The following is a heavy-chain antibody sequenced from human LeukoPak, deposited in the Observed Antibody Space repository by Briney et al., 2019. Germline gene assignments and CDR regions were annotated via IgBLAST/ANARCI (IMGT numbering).Heavy chain of an antibody. V-gene: IGHV1-69*05. CDR2: IIPIFGTA. D-gene: IGHD6-19*01. CDR3: ASGIAVAGTGGAFDI. J-gene: IGHJ3*02. CDR1: GGTFSSYA. Sequence: SVKVSCKASGGTFSSYAISWVRQAPGQGPEWMGRIIPIFGTANYAQKFQGRVTITTDESTSTAYMELSSLRSEDTAVYYCASGIAVAGTGGAFDIWGQGTMVAVSS.